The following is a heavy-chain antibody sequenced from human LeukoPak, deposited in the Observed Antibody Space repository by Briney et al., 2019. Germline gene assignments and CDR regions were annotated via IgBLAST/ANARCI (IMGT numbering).Heavy chain of an antibody. Sequence: GGSLRLSCAPSGFPFSDFSMTWVREAPGKGLEWISTTNSVCTTTYGAESLNGRFTISRDNFQNALYLQISNQRVEDSGIYYCAKQSYARSLGEGGPGTLVTVSS. D-gene: IGHD3-10*02. CDR2: TNSVCTTT. J-gene: IGHJ4*02. CDR3: AKQSYARSLGE. V-gene: IGHV3-23*01. CDR1: GFPFSDFS.